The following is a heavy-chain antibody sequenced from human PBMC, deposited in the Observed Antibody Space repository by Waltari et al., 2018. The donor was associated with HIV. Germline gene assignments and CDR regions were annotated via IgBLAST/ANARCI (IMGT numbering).Heavy chain of an antibody. J-gene: IGHJ6*02. V-gene: IGHV1-8*01. CDR3: ARGGITIFGVVIRVDYYGMDV. Sequence: KVSCKASGYTFTRYDINWVRQATGLGLEWMGWMNPNSGNTGYAQKFQGRVTMTRNTSISTTYMELSSLRSEDTAVYYCARGGITIFGVVIRVDYYGMDVWGQGTTVTVSS. CDR2: MNPNSGNT. CDR1: GYTFTRYD. D-gene: IGHD3-3*01.